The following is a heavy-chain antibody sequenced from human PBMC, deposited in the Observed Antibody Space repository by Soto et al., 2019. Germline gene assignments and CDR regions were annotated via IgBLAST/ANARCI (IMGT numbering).Heavy chain of an antibody. D-gene: IGHD1-1*01. CDR3: ARETTPGWFDP. J-gene: IGHJ5*02. Sequence: QLQLQESGSGLVKPSQTLSLTCAVSGGSISSGGYSWSWIRQPPGKGLEWIGYIYHSGSTSYNPSLKRRVTISVDRSKNQFSLKLSSVTAADTAVYYCARETTPGWFDPWGQGTLVTVSS. CDR1: GGSISSGGYS. CDR2: IYHSGST. V-gene: IGHV4-30-2*01.